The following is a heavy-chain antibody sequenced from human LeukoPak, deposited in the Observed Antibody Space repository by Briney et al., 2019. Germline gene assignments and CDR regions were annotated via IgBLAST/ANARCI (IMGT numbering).Heavy chain of an antibody. Sequence: PGGSLRLSCAASGFTFSSYSMNWVRQAPGKGLEWVSSISSSSSYIYYADSVKGRFTISRDNAKNSLYLQMTSLRAEDTAVYYCASYDYHYYYMDVWGKGTTVTVSS. J-gene: IGHJ6*03. CDR2: ISSSSSYI. V-gene: IGHV3-21*01. CDR3: ASYDYHYYYMDV. CDR1: GFTFSSYS. D-gene: IGHD3-3*01.